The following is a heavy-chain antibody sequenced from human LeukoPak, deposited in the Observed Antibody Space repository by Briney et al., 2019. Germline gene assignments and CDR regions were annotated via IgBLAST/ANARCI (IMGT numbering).Heavy chain of an antibody. D-gene: IGHD5-24*01. CDR3: ARVYGPDGYDY. CDR1: GFIFSHYW. J-gene: IGHJ4*02. V-gene: IGHV3-7*01. Sequence: GGSLRLSCATSGFIFSHYWMSWVRQAPGKGLEWVANIKQDGSEKYYVDSVKGRFTISRDNAKNSLYLQMNSLRAEDTAVYYCARVYGPDGYDYWGQGTLVTVSS. CDR2: IKQDGSEK.